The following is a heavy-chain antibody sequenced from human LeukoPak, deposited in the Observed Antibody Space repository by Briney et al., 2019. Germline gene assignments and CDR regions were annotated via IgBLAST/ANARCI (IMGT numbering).Heavy chain of an antibody. CDR2: ISAIGGNT. J-gene: IGHJ4*02. D-gene: IGHD3-16*01. CDR3: AKWGILSMLLQKNYYFDY. CDR1: GFSFSSNA. Sequence: GGSLRISCAASGFSFSSNAMSWVRPAPGKGLEWVSAISAIGGNTHSADSVKGRFTLSTDSSKNTLYLQMNSLRAEDTAIYYCAKWGILSMLLQKNYYFDYWGQGTLVTVSS. V-gene: IGHV3-23*01.